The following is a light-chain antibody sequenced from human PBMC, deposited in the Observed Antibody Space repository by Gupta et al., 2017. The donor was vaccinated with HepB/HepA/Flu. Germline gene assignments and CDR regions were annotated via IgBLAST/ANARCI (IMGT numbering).Light chain of an antibody. Sequence: QSALTQPASLPGSPAQSITISCPGISSDIDVYNYVSWYQPHPGKTPKIMIYEVSNRPSGVSNRFSGSKSGNTASMTISGIQAEDEAYYDCSSYTSSGIFGGGTKLTVL. CDR1: SSDIDVYNY. CDR3: SSYTSSGI. V-gene: IGLV2-14*01. CDR2: EVS. J-gene: IGLJ2*01.